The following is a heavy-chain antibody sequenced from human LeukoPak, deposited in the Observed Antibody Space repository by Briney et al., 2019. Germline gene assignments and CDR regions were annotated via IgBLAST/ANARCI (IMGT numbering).Heavy chain of an antibody. CDR1: GGSISSYY. CDR3: ARAYSDGDYVMGWFDP. Sequence: SETLSLTCTVSGGSISSYYWSWIRQPPGKGLEWIGYIYYSGSTNYNPSLKSRVTISVDTSKNQFSLKLSSVTAADTAVYYRARAYSDGDYVMGWFDPWGQGTLVTVSS. V-gene: IGHV4-59*01. J-gene: IGHJ5*02. CDR2: IYYSGST. D-gene: IGHD4-17*01.